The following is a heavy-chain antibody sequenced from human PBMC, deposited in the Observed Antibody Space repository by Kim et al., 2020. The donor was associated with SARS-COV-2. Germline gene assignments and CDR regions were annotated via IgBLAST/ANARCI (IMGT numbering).Heavy chain of an antibody. CDR3: ATRGSGSYYPDAFDI. Sequence: SETLSLTCTVSGGSISSSSYYWGWIRQPPGKGLEWIGSIYYSGSTYYNPSLKSRVTISVDTSKNQFSLKLSSVTAADTAVYYCATRGSGSYYPDAFDIWGQGTMVTVSS. CDR2: IYYSGST. V-gene: IGHV4-39*01. CDR1: GGSISSSSYY. D-gene: IGHD1-26*01. J-gene: IGHJ3*02.